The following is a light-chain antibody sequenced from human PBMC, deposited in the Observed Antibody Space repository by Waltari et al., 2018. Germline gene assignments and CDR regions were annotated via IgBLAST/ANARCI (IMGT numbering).Light chain of an antibody. V-gene: IGKV1-5*01. J-gene: IGKJ1*01. Sequence: DTQLSQFPSTLAASVGDRVTITCRAREAINKWLAWYQQKPGKAPKVLIYDASTLQSGVPSRLSGSGSGTEFTLTIDSLQHDDFATYYCQQYNRFSPFGQGTNVEVK. CDR3: QQYNRFSP. CDR2: DAS. CDR1: EAINKW.